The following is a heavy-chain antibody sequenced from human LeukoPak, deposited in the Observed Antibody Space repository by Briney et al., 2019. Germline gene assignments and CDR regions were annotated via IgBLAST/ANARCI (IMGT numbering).Heavy chain of an antibody. CDR2: INSDGSNA. CDR1: GFTISSYW. D-gene: IGHD2-8*02. CDR3: ARVSLVPS. V-gene: IGHV3-74*01. Sequence: GGSLRLSCAASGFTISSYWMHWVRQAPGKGLVWVSRINSDGSNADYADSVKGRFTISRDNAKNTLYLEMNSLRVEDTAVYYCARVSLVPSWGQGTLATVSS. J-gene: IGHJ5*02.